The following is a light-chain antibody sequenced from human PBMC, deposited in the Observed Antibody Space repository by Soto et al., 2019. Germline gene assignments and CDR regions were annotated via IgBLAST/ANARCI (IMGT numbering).Light chain of an antibody. CDR1: QSVRTY. J-gene: IGKJ3*01. Sequence: DIQMTQSPSSLSASVGDTVTITCRASQSVRTYLNWYHQKPGKAPELLIYAASSLQSGVPSRFSGSGSGTDFTLTVRGLQPEDYATYYCQQSYSTPCTFGPGTKVDLK. CDR2: AAS. CDR3: QQSYSTPCT. V-gene: IGKV1-39*01.